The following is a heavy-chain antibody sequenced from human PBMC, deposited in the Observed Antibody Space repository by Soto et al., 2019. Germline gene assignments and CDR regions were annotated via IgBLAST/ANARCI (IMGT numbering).Heavy chain of an antibody. Sequence: GGSLRLSCAASGFTFSSYAMSWVRQAPGKGLEWVSAISGSGGSTYYADSVKGRFTISRDNSKNTLYLQMNSLRAEDTAVYYCARDDVVIAFLLDYWAQRALVTVSS. V-gene: IGHV3-23*01. D-gene: IGHD3-22*01. CDR1: GFTFSSYA. CDR3: ARDDVVIAFLLDY. CDR2: ISGSGGST. J-gene: IGHJ4*02.